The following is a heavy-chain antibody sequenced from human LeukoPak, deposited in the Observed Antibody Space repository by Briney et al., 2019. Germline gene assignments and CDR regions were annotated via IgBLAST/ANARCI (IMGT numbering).Heavy chain of an antibody. Sequence: PGGSLRLSCAASGFTVSSNYMSWVRQAPGKGLEWVSVIYSGGSTYYADSVKGRFTISRDNSKNTLYLQMNSLRAEDTAVYYCARWGYFDSSGYFVVDYWGQGALVTVSS. V-gene: IGHV3-66*01. J-gene: IGHJ4*02. D-gene: IGHD3-22*01. CDR3: ARWGYFDSSGYFVVDY. CDR1: GFTVSSNY. CDR2: IYSGGST.